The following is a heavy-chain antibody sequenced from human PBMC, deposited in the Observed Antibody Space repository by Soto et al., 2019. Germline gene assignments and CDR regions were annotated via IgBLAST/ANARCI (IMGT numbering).Heavy chain of an antibody. CDR1: GFTFSDYY. Sequence: GGSLRLSCAASGFTFSDYYMSRIRQAPGKGLEWVSYISSSSSYTNYADSVKGRFTISRDNAKNSLYLQMNSLRAEDTAVYYCARDTVGHFCSSTSCSPHTFDYWGQGTLVTVSS. CDR3: ARDTVGHFCSSTSCSPHTFDY. V-gene: IGHV3-11*06. J-gene: IGHJ4*02. CDR2: ISSSSSYT. D-gene: IGHD2-2*01.